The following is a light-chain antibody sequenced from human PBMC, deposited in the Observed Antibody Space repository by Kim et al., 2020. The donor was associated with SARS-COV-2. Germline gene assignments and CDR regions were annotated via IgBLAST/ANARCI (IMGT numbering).Light chain of an antibody. Sequence: QSALTQPASVSGSPGQSITISCTGTSSDVGNYKFVSWYQQYPGKAPKLMIYEVSKRPSGVSNRFSGSKSGNTASLTISGLQAEDEADYYCCSYARRITLLFGGGTQLTVL. V-gene: IGLV2-23*02. CDR2: EVS. CDR1: SSDVGNYKF. CDR3: CSYARRITLL. J-gene: IGLJ2*01.